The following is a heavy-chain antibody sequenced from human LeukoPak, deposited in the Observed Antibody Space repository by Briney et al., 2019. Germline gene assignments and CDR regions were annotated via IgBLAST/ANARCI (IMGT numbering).Heavy chain of an antibody. CDR3: ARVSSGIAAAGTSGG. D-gene: IGHD6-13*01. CDR1: GYTFNRFY. J-gene: IGHJ4*02. V-gene: IGHV1-46*02. Sequence: GASVKVSCEASGYTFNRFYIHWVRQARGQGLEWMGIVNPSDGYTTYAQKFQGRVTMTRDMSTSTVYMELSSLTSDDTAMYYCARVSSGIAAAGTSGGWGQGTLVTVSS. CDR2: VNPSDGYT.